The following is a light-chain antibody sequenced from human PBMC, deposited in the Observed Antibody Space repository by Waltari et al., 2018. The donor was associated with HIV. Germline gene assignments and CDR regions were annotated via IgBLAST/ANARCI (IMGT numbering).Light chain of an antibody. J-gene: IGLJ3*02. Sequence: QTVVTQEPSFSVSPGATVTLTCGLRPGSVSTTYYPSLYQQTPGQAPRTLIYNTDTRSSGVPDRFSGSIVGDKAVLTITGAQADDECDYYCALYIGSGVWVFGGGTTLTVL. V-gene: IGLV8-61*01. CDR2: NTD. CDR3: ALYIGSGVWV. CDR1: PGSVSTTYY.